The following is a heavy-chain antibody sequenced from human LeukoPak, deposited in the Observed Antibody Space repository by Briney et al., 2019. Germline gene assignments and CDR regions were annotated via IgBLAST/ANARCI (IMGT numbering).Heavy chain of an antibody. CDR1: GGSISSGGYY. CDR2: IYYSGST. Sequence: SQTLSLTCTVSGGSISSGGYYWSWIRQHPGKGLEWIGYIYYSGSTYYNPSLKSRVTISVDTSKNQFSLKLSSVTAADTAVYYCARGRGSYDFRTHVPHFDYWGQGTLVTVSS. CDR3: ARGRGSYDFRTHVPHFDY. V-gene: IGHV4-31*03. D-gene: IGHD3-3*01. J-gene: IGHJ4*02.